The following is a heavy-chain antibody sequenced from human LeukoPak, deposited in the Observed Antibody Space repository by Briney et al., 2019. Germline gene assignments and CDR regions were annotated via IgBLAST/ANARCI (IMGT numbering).Heavy chain of an antibody. V-gene: IGHV1-8*01. J-gene: IGHJ2*01. Sequence: ASVKVSCKASGFTLTNFDINWVRQATGQGLEWMGWMNSNTGNTGYAQEFQGRVTMTRDTSIGTAYMELTNLRSEDTAVYYCARGRRGSSGTWSWYLDLWGRGTLVTASS. D-gene: IGHD3-22*01. CDR2: MNSNTGNT. CDR1: GFTLTNFD. CDR3: ARGRRGSSGTWSWYLDL.